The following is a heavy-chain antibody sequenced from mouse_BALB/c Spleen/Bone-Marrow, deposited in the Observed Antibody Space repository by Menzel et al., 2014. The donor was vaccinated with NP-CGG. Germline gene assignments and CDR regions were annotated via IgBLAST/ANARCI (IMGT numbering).Heavy chain of an antibody. D-gene: IGHD2-14*01. CDR1: GYTFTSSV. J-gene: IGHJ2*01. Sequence: QLQQSGPELVKPGASVKMSCKASGYTFTSSVMHWVKQKPGQGLEWIGYFNPYNDGSKYNEKFKGKSTLTSAKSSSTAYMELSSLTSEDAAVYYCSKGGNYRYDFDYWGQGATLTVSS. CDR2: FNPYNDGS. CDR3: SKGGNYRYDFDY. V-gene: IGHV1-14*01.